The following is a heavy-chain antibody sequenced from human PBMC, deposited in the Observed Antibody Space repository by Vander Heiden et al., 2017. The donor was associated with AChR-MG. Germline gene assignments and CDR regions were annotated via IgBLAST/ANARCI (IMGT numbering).Heavy chain of an antibody. D-gene: IGHD2-15*01. CDR2: IWYDGSNK. CDR1: GFPFSSYG. V-gene: IGHV3-33*08. CDR3: AREYCSGGSCYSHRTYYFDY. J-gene: IGHJ4*02. Sequence: QVQLVESGGGVVQPGRSLRLPCAASGFPFSSYGPPGVRQAPGKGLEWVAVIWYDGSNKYYADSVKGRFTISRDNSKNTLYLQMNSLRAENTAVYYCAREYCSGGSCYSHRTYYFDYWGQGTLVTVSS.